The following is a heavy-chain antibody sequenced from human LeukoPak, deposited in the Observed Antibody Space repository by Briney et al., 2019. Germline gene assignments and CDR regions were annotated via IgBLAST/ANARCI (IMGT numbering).Heavy chain of an antibody. CDR3: ASISDLLYYFDS. V-gene: IGHV3-66*01. CDR1: GFTVSSDY. J-gene: IGHJ4*02. CDR2: SYTGGNT. Sequence: GGSLRLSCAASGFTVSSDYMSWVRQAPGKGLEWVSVSYTGGNTHYADSVKGRFTLSRDNSKNTVYLQMNSLRVEDTAMYYCASISDLLYYFDSWGQGTLVTVSS.